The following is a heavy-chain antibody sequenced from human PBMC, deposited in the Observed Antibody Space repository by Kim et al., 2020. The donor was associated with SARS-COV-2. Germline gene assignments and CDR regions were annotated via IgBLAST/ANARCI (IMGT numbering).Heavy chain of an antibody. CDR2: IIPIFGTA. J-gene: IGHJ6*02. Sequence: SVKVSCKASGGTFSSYAISWVRQAPGQGLEWMGGIIPIFGTANYAQKFQGRVTITADESTSTAYMELSSLRSEDTAVYYCARPMLRFPERENYDILTGYYPHYYYYGMDVWGQGTTVTVSS. CDR1: GGTFSSYA. D-gene: IGHD3-9*01. V-gene: IGHV1-69*13. CDR3: ARPMLRFPERENYDILTGYYPHYYYYGMDV.